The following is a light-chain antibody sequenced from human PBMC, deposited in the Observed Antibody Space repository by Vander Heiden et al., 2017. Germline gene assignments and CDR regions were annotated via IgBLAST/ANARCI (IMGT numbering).Light chain of an antibody. CDR1: QSVSSN. V-gene: IGKV3-15*01. Sequence: EIVMTQSPATLSVSPGERATLSCRGSQSVSSNLAWYQQKPGQAPRLLIYGASTRATGIPARFSGSGSGTEFTLTISSLQSEDFAAYYCQQYNNWPPLTFGGGTKVEIK. CDR2: GAS. CDR3: QQYNNWPPLT. J-gene: IGKJ4*01.